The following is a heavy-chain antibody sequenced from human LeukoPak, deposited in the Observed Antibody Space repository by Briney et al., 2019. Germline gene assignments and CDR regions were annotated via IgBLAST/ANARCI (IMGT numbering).Heavy chain of an antibody. CDR2: ISYDGSNK. CDR1: GFTFSSYA. D-gene: IGHD4-17*01. J-gene: IGHJ4*02. Sequence: GGSLRLSCAASGFTFSSYAMHWVRQAPGKGLEWVAVISYDGSNKYYADSVKGRFTISRDNSKNTLYLQMNSLRAEDTAVYYCARAGLYGDLDYWGQGTLVTVSS. V-gene: IGHV3-30-3*01. CDR3: ARAGLYGDLDY.